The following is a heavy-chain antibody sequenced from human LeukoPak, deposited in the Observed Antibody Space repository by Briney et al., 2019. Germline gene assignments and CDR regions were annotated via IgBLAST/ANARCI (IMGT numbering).Heavy chain of an antibody. D-gene: IGHD3-3*01. V-gene: IGHV3-30*02. CDR2: IRYDGSNK. CDR1: GFTFSSYG. J-gene: IGHJ3*02. CDR3: AKDRFWGFLEWPDAFDI. Sequence: PGGSLRLSCAASGFTFSSYGMHWVRQAPGKGLEWVAFIRYDGSNKYYADSVKGRFTISRDNSKNTLYLQMNSLRAEDTAVYYCAKDRFWGFLEWPDAFDIWGQWTMVTVSS.